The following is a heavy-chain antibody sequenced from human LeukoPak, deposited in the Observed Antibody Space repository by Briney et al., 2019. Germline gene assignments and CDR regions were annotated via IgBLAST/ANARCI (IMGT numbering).Heavy chain of an antibody. D-gene: IGHD2-21*02. CDR1: GFTFSSAW. Sequence: GGSLRLSCAASGFTFSSAWMTWVRQAPGKGLEWVGRIKSKTDGGTTDYAAPVKGRFTISRDDSKNTLYLQMNSLKTEDTAVYYCTREAVTANGYFDYWGQGTLVTVSS. CDR2: IKSKTDGGTT. V-gene: IGHV3-15*01. J-gene: IGHJ4*02. CDR3: TREAVTANGYFDY.